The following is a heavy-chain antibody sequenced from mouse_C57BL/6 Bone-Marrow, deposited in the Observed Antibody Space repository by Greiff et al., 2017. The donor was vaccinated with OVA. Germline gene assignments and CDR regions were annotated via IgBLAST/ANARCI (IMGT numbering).Heavy chain of an antibody. Sequence: QVQLQQPGAELVKPGASVKLSCKASGYTFTSYWMPWVKQRPGQGLEWIGMIHPNSGSTNYNEKFKSKATLTVDKSSSTAYMQLSSLTSEDSAVYYCAREGDGYFWYFDVWGTGTTVTVSS. J-gene: IGHJ1*03. V-gene: IGHV1-64*01. D-gene: IGHD2-3*01. CDR1: GYTFTSYW. CDR2: IHPNSGST. CDR3: AREGDGYFWYFDV.